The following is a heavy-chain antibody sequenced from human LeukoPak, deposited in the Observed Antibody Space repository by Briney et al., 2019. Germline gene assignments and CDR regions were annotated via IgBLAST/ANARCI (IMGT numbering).Heavy chain of an antibody. D-gene: IGHD1-26*01. CDR1: GFTFSSYW. Sequence: PGGSLRLSCAASGFTFSSYWMSWVRQAPGKGLEWVANIKQDGSEKYYVDSVKGRFTISRDNAKNSLYLQMNSLRAEDTAVYYCARVRGGSGRSYAADAFDIWGQGTMVTVSS. J-gene: IGHJ3*02. V-gene: IGHV3-7*01. CDR2: IKQDGSEK. CDR3: ARVRGGSGRSYAADAFDI.